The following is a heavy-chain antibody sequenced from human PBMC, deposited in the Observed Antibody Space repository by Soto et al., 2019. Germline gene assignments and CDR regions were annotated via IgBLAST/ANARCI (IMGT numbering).Heavy chain of an antibody. CDR2: IYYSGST. CDR3: ARVHPITVTTGTTFDY. J-gene: IGHJ4*02. V-gene: IGHV4-59*01. CDR1: GGSISSYY. D-gene: IGHD4-17*01. Sequence: PSETLSLTCTVSGGSISSYYWSWIRQPPGKGLEWIGYIYYSGSTNYNPSLKSRVTISVDTPKNQFSLKLSSATAADTAVYYRARVHPITVTTGTTFDYWGQGTLVTVSS.